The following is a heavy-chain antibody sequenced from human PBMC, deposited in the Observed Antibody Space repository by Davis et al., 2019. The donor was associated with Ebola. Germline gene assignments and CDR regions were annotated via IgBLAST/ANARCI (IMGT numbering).Heavy chain of an antibody. CDR3: ARDSGYSSGWYDAFDI. Sequence: AASVKVSCKASGYTFTSCGISWVRQAPGQGLEWMGWISAYNGNTNYAQKLQGRVTMTTDTSTSTAYMELRSLRSDDTAVYYCARDSGYSSGWYDAFDIWGQGTMVTVSS. CDR1: GYTFTSCG. J-gene: IGHJ3*02. V-gene: IGHV1-18*01. CDR2: ISAYNGNT. D-gene: IGHD6-19*01.